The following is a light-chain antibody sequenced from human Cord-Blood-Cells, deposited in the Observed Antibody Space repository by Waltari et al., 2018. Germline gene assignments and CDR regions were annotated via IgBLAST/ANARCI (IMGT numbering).Light chain of an antibody. Sequence: NFMLTQPHSVSESPGKTVTISCTRSSGSIASNYVQWYQQRPGSAPTTVIYEDNQSPSGLPDRFSGSIDSSSHSASLPISGLKTEDEADYYCQSYDSSNVVFGGGTKLTVL. V-gene: IGLV6-57*03. CDR1: SGSIASNY. J-gene: IGLJ2*01. CDR2: EDN. CDR3: QSYDSSNVV.